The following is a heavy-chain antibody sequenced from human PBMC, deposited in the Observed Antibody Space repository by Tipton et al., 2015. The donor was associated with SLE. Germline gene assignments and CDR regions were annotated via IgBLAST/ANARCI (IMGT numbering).Heavy chain of an antibody. V-gene: IGHV3-53*05. CDR2: IYVGGTT. Sequence: SLRLSCAASGFTFSNFWMYWVRQAPGKGLVWVSVIYVGGTTYHADSVKGRFSISRDNSKNTLFLEMNILRPDDTAVYYCARGGSPNPNYGMDVWGQGTTVTVSS. CDR3: ARGGSPNPNYGMDV. CDR1: GFTFSNFW. J-gene: IGHJ6*02. D-gene: IGHD3-10*01.